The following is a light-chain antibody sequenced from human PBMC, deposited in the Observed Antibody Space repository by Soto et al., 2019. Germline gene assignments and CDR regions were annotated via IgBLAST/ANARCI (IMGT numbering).Light chain of an antibody. Sequence: QSVLTQPPSASGSPGQSVTISCTGTNSDVGGYNYVSWFQQHPGKAPKLMIFEVNKRPSGVPDRFSGSKSGNTASLTVSGLQAEDEADYYCSSYAGSNNLVFGGGTQLTVL. V-gene: IGLV2-8*01. CDR1: NSDVGGYNY. J-gene: IGLJ2*01. CDR2: EVN. CDR3: SSYAGSNNLV.